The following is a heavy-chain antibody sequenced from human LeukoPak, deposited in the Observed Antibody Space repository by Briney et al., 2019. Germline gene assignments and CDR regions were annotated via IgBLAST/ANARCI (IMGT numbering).Heavy chain of an antibody. CDR1: GYTFTGYY. Sequence: ASVKLSCKASGYTFTGYYMHWVRQAPGQGLEWMACINPNSSGTNYAQKVQGRVTMTRDTSISTAYMELSRLRSDDTAVYYCARSFSKAYKYFDRSGYFIYWGQGTLVTVSS. J-gene: IGHJ4*02. D-gene: IGHD3-22*01. CDR3: ARSFSKAYKYFDRSGYFIY. V-gene: IGHV1-2*02. CDR2: INPNSSGT.